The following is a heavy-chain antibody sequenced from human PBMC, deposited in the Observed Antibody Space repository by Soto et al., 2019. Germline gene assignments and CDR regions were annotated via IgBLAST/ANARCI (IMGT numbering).Heavy chain of an antibody. Sequence: PSETLSLTCAVYGGSFSGYYWSWIRQPPGEGLEWIGEINHSGSTNYNPSLKSRVTISVDTSKNQFSLKLSSVTAADTAVYYCARGPGMDGDDLQSWGQGTLVTVSS. CDR1: GGSFSGYY. CDR2: INHSGST. CDR3: ARGPGMDGDDLQS. J-gene: IGHJ5*02. V-gene: IGHV4-34*01. D-gene: IGHD4-17*01.